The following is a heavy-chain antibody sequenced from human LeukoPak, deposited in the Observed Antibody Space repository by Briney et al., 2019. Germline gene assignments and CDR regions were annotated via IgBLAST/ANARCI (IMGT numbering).Heavy chain of an antibody. J-gene: IGHJ6*03. CDR3: VKGSFVDFWSGHSRYYYMDV. CDR1: GFTFSHFG. D-gene: IGHD3-3*01. V-gene: IGHV3-30*02. CDR2: IAYDGSSK. Sequence: PGGSLRLSCAASGFTFSHFGMHWVRQAPGKGLEWVAFIAYDGSSKYYADSLKGRITISRDNSKNTLYLQMNGLRVEDTAVYYCVKGSFVDFWSGHSRYYYMDVWGKGTTVTVSS.